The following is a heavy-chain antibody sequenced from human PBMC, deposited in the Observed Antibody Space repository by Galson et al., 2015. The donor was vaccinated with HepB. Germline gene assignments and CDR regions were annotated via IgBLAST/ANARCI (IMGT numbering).Heavy chain of an antibody. J-gene: IGHJ5*02. CDR3: ARVPFGRLRGWFDP. V-gene: IGHV1-8*01. CDR1: GYTFTSYD. Sequence: SVKVSCKASGYTFTSYDINWVRQATGQGLEWTGWMNPNSGNTGYAQKFQGRVTMTRNTSISTAYMELSSLRSEDTAVYYCARVPFGRLRGWFDPWGQGTLVTVSS. CDR2: MNPNSGNT. D-gene: IGHD3-16*01.